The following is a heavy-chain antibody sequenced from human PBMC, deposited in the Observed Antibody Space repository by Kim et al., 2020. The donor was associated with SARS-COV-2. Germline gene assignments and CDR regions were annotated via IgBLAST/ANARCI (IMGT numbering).Heavy chain of an antibody. D-gene: IGHD3-22*01. V-gene: IGHV1-69*01. Sequence: QKFQGRVTITADESTSTAYMELSSLRSEDTAVYYCAGSSGITMIVGRFDPWGQGTLVTVSS. CDR3: AGSSGITMIVGRFDP. J-gene: IGHJ5*02.